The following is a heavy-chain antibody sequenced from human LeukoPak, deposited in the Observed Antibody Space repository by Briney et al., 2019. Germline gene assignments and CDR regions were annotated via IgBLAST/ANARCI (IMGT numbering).Heavy chain of an antibody. V-gene: IGHV4-34*01. CDR1: GGSISSYY. J-gene: IGHJ4*02. CDR3: ARGRGLAY. Sequence: PSETLSLTCTVSGGSISSYYWNWIRQPPGKGLEWIGEINQSGSTNYNPSLKSRVTISLDTSKNQFSLKLNSVTAADTAVYYCARGRGLAYWGQGTLVTVSS. D-gene: IGHD6-19*01. CDR2: INQSGST.